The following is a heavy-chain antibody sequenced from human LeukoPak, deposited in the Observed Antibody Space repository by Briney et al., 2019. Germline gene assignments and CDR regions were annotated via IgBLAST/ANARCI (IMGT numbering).Heavy chain of an antibody. CDR2: ISSSSSTI. D-gene: IGHD2-2*01. Sequence: GGSLRLSCAASGFTFSSYSMNWVRQAPGKGLEWVSYISSSSSTIYYADSVKGRFTISRDNAKNSLYLQMNSLRAEDTAVYYCAREVGYCSSTSCFNWFDPWGQGTLVTVSS. CDR1: GFTFSSYS. J-gene: IGHJ5*02. CDR3: AREVGYCSSTSCFNWFDP. V-gene: IGHV3-48*01.